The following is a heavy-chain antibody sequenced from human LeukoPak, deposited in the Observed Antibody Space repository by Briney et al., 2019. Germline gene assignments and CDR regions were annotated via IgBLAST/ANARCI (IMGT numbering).Heavy chain of an antibody. J-gene: IGHJ4*02. Sequence: PGGSLGLSWQASGSTFSSYTMSWVRQAPGKGLVWVSRISSDGSDTIYADSVKGRFTMSRDNAKNTLYLQMNSLRAEDTAVYYCVSDLRSADYWGQGTLVIVSS. CDR1: GSTFSSYT. V-gene: IGHV3-74*01. D-gene: IGHD3-10*02. CDR3: VSDLRSADY. CDR2: ISSDGSDT.